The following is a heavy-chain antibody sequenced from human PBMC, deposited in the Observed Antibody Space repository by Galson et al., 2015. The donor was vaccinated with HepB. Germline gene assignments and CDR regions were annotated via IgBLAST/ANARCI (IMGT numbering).Heavy chain of an antibody. CDR2: ISTGNGFT. Sequence: SVKVSCKASGYTFTTYNLHWVRQAPGQSLEWMGWISTGNGFTKYSQKFQGRVTITRDTSASTAYMELSSLRSEDTAVYFCTRDLGSNNSLPGDWFDPWGQGTLLTVSS. CDR3: TRDLGSNNSLPGDWFDP. CDR1: GYTFTTYN. D-gene: IGHD3-10*01. J-gene: IGHJ5*02. V-gene: IGHV1-3*04.